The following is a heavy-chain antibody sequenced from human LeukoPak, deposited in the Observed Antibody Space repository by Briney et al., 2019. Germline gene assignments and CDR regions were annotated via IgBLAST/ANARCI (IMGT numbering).Heavy chain of an antibody. CDR1: GFTFSSYW. J-gene: IGHJ5*02. CDR3: ARDGRCYSNYGVDWFDP. CDR2: IKQDGSEK. Sequence: GGSLRLSCAASGFTFSSYWMSWVRQAPGKGLEWVANIKQDGSEKYYVDSVKGRFTISRDNAKNSLYLQMNSLRAEDTAVYYCARDGRCYSNYGVDWFDPWGQGTLVTVSS. V-gene: IGHV3-7*01. D-gene: IGHD4-11*01.